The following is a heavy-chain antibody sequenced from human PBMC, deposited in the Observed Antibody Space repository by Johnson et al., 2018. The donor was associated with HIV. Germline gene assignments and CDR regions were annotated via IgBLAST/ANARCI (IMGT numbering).Heavy chain of an antibody. D-gene: IGHD5-12*01. CDR1: GFTFISYW. V-gene: IGHV3-74*02. CDR3: ARGRARAFDI. J-gene: IGHJ3*02. CDR2: INSDGTIT. Sequence: VQLVESGGGLVQPGGSLRLSCAASGFTFISYWMHWVRQAPGKGLVWVSRINSDGTITSYADSVKGRFTISRDNSKNTLYLQMNSLRAEDTAVYYCARGRARAFDIWGQGTMVTVSS.